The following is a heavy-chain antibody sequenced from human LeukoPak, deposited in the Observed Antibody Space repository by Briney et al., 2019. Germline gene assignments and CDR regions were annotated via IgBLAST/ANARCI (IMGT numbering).Heavy chain of an antibody. V-gene: IGHV3-23*01. D-gene: IGHD1-1*01. CDR2: ISGSGGNT. CDR3: AKIVNWNYIDY. Sequence: GGSLRLSCAASGFTFSSYWMHWVRQAPGKGLEWVSAISGSGGNTYYADSVKGRFTISRDNSKNTLYLQMNSLRAEDTAVYYCAKIVNWNYIDYWGQGTLVTVSS. CDR1: GFTFSSYW. J-gene: IGHJ4*02.